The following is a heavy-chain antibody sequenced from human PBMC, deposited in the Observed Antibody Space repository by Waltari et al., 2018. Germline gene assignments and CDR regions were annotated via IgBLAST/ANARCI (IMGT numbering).Heavy chain of an antibody. CDR3: ARASYYGDVDY. J-gene: IGHJ4*02. D-gene: IGHD3-10*01. V-gene: IGHV4-59*12. Sequence: QVHLQESGPGLVKPSETLSLSCTVSGGSIGSFYWSWIRQPPGKGLEWIGYIYYSGSSTYSPSLQSRVTMSVDTSKNHLSLKLSSVTAADTAVYYCARASYYGDVDYWSQGILVTVSS. CDR1: GGSIGSFY. CDR2: IYYSGSS.